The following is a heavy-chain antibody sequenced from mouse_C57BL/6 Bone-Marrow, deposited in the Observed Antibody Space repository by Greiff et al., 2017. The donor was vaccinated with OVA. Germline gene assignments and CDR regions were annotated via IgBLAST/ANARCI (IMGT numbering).Heavy chain of an antibody. CDR3: AREYPWFAY. J-gene: IGHJ3*01. CDR1: GYTFTDYN. D-gene: IGHD5-1*01. CDR2: INPNNGGT. V-gene: IGHV1-22*01. Sequence: EVKLVESGPELVKPGASVKMSCKASGYTFTDYNMHWVKQSHGKSLEWIGYINPNNGGTSYNQKFKGKATLTVNKSSSTAYMELRSLTSEDSAVYYCAREYPWFAYWGQGTLVTVSA.